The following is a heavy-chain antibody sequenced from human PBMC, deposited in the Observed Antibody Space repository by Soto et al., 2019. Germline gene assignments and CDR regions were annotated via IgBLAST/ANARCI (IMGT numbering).Heavy chain of an antibody. CDR3: ARSRYSGYDSVDY. Sequence: ASETLSLTCTVSGGSISSYYWSWIRQPPGKGLEWIGCIYYSGSTNYNPSLKSRVTISVDTSKNQFSLKLSSVTAADTAVYYCARSRYSGYDSVDYWGQGTLVTVSS. V-gene: IGHV4-59*01. CDR1: GGSISSYY. CDR2: IYYSGST. J-gene: IGHJ4*02. D-gene: IGHD5-12*01.